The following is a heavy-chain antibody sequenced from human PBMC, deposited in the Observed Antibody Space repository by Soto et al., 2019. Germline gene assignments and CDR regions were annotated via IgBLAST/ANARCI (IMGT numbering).Heavy chain of an antibody. V-gene: IGHV5-51*01. D-gene: IGHD3-3*01. J-gene: IGHJ5*02. Sequence: SGESLKISCRGSGYDFNTNWFGWVRQLPGRGLEWVGIMYPGDSDTRYNPSLQGHVTLSVDVTVSTAFLQWRSLETSDTGMYFCARLPRDCNKTSCYYTDLWGQGTQVTVSS. CDR1: GYDFNTNW. CDR3: ARLPRDCNKTSCYYTDL. CDR2: MYPGDSDT.